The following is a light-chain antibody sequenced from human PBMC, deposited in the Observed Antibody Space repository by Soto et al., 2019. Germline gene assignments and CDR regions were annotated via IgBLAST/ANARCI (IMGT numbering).Light chain of an antibody. Sequence: QSVLTQSSSASASLGSSVKLTCTLSSGHSSYIIAWHQQQPGKAPRYLMKLEGSGSYNKGSGVPDRFSGSGSGADRYLTISHLHFEDEADYYCETWDSNTHAVFGGGTQLPVL. J-gene: IGLJ7*01. V-gene: IGLV4-60*02. CDR3: ETWDSNTHAV. CDR2: LEGSGSY. CDR1: SGHSSYI.